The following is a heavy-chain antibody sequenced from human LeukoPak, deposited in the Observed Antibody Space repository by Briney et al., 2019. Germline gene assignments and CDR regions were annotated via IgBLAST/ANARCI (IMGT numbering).Heavy chain of an antibody. CDR1: GGSISSYY. Sequence: SETLSLTCTVSGGSISSYYWSWVRQPPGKGLEWIGFIYDSGSTYYNPPLKSRVTISADTSKNQFSLKLTSVTAADTAVYYCARAKMTWFDPWGQGTLVTVSS. V-gene: IGHV4-59*12. CDR2: IYDSGST. D-gene: IGHD5-24*01. J-gene: IGHJ5*02. CDR3: ARAKMTWFDP.